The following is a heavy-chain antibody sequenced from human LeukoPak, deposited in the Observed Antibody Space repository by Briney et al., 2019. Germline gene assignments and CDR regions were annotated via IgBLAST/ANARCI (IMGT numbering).Heavy chain of an antibody. CDR2: IYYSGST. Sequence: SGTLSLTCTVSGGSISSYYWSWIRQPPGKGLEWIGYIYYSGSTNYNPSLKSRVTISVDTSKNQFSLKLSSVTAADTAVYYCARALGAIDDYWGQGTLVTVSS. D-gene: IGHD1-26*01. V-gene: IGHV4-59*01. J-gene: IGHJ4*02. CDR1: GGSISSYY. CDR3: ARALGAIDDY.